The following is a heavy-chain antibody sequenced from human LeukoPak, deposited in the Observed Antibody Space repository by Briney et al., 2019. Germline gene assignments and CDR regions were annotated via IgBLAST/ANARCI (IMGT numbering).Heavy chain of an antibody. Sequence: SETLSLTCTVSGYSISSGYYWGWIRQPPGKGLEWIGIIYHSGSTHYNPPLKSRVTISVDTSKNQFSLKLSSVTAADTAVYYCARRLTYYYDSSGYYYGNWFDPWGQGTLVTVSS. CDR1: GYSISSGYY. D-gene: IGHD3-22*01. J-gene: IGHJ5*02. CDR2: IYHSGST. V-gene: IGHV4-38-2*02. CDR3: ARRLTYYYDSSGYYYGNWFDP.